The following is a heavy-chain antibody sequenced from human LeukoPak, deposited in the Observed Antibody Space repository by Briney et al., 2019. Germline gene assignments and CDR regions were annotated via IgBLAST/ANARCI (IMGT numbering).Heavy chain of an antibody. D-gene: IGHD3-22*01. Sequence: PGGSLRLSCEASGFSFPYGMSWVRQAPGKGLEWVSGTTNSGHSTYYADSVKGRFSISRDNSKNTLYLQMNSLRAEDTAIYYCAKVRMITMIAYDAFDIWGQGSMVTVSS. CDR3: AKVRMITMIAYDAFDI. CDR2: TTNSGHST. J-gene: IGHJ3*02. CDR1: GFSFPYG. V-gene: IGHV3-23*01.